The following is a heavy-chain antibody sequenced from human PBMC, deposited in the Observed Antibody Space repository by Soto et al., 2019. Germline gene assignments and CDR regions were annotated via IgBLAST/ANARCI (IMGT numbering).Heavy chain of an antibody. CDR2: IYPGDSDT. J-gene: IGHJ6*03. Sequence: PGESLKISCKGSGYSFTSYWIGWVRQMPGKGLEWMGIIYPGDSDTRYSPSFQGQVTISADKSISTAYLQWSSLKASDTAMYYCARHIPATHYYYYYMDVWGKGTTVTVS. D-gene: IGHD2-2*01. V-gene: IGHV5-51*01. CDR1: GYSFTSYW. CDR3: ARHIPATHYYYYYMDV.